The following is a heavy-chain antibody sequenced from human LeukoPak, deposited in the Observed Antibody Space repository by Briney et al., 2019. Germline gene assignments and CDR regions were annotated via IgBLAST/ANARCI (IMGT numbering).Heavy chain of an antibody. D-gene: IGHD3-10*02. CDR3: ARYGVFGDTPRGHFDF. CDR2: ISGSGGRT. CDR1: GFTFSNYA. Sequence: GGSLRLSCAASGFTFSNYAMTWVRQAPGKGLEWVSSISGSGGRTYYADSVKGRFTISRDQSKNALYLQLNSLRAEDTAVYYCARYGVFGDTPRGHFDFWGQGTLVTVSA. V-gene: IGHV3-23*01. J-gene: IGHJ4*02.